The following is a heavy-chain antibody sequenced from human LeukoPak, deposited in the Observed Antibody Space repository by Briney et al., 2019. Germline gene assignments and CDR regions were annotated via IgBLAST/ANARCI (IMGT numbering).Heavy chain of an antibody. J-gene: IGHJ3*02. CDR2: IYYSGST. CDR3: ARGLLDGYTHPAAFDI. V-gene: IGHV4-59*01. D-gene: IGHD5-24*01. Sequence: TSETLSLTCTVSGGSISSYYWSWIRQPPGKGLEWIGYIYYSGSTNYNPSLKSRVTISVDTSKNQFPLKLSSVTAADTAVYYCARGLLDGYTHPAAFDIWGQGTMVTVSS. CDR1: GGSISSYY.